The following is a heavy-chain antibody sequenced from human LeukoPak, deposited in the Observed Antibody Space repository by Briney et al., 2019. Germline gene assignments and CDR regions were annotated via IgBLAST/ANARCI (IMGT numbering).Heavy chain of an antibody. CDR2: INPSGGST. D-gene: IGHD3-10*01. J-gene: IGHJ6*02. CDR3: ARVRLLWFGEFPPYGMDV. CDR1: GYTFTSYY. Sequence: GASAKVSCKASGYTFTSYYMHWVRQAPGQGLEWMGIINPSGGSTSYAQKFQGRVTMTRDTSTSTVYMELSSLRSEDTAVYYCARVRLLWFGEFPPYGMDVWGQGTTVTVSS. V-gene: IGHV1-46*01.